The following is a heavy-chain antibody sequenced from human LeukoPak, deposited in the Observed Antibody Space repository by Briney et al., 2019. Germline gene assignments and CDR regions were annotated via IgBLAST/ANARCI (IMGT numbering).Heavy chain of an antibody. CDR2: ISGNGGGT. CDR3: AKGTKVIVVDNYFDY. D-gene: IGHD3-22*01. V-gene: IGHV3-23*01. Sequence: GGSLRLSCAASGFTFSNYAMSWVRQAPGRGLEWVSAISGNGGGTYYADSVKGRFTISRDNSKNTLYLQMKSLRAEDTAVYYCAKGTKVIVVDNYFDYWGQGTLVTVSS. J-gene: IGHJ4*02. CDR1: GFTFSNYA.